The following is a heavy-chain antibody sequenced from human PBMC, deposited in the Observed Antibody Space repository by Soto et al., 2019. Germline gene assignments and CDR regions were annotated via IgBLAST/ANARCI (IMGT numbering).Heavy chain of an antibody. CDR1: GYSFTSYW. CDR2: IDPSDSYT. J-gene: IGHJ6*02. Sequence: GESLKISCKGSGYSFTSYWISWVRQMPGKGLEWMGRIDPSDSYTNYSPSFHGHVTISADTSISTAYLQWSSLKASDTAMYYCARRRRIAAAGTSYFYDWMDDGGQGTTVTVSS. CDR3: ARRRRIAAAGTSYFYDWMDD. V-gene: IGHV5-10-1*01. D-gene: IGHD6-13*01.